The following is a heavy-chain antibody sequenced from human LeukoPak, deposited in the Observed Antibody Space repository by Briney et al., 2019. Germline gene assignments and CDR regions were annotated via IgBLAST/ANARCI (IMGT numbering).Heavy chain of an antibody. CDR1: GFTFRTYG. J-gene: IGHJ4*02. Sequence: PGGSLRLSCAASGFTFRTYGMHWVRRAPGKGLEWMSFVRDDGSTKYYADPVKGRFTISRDNSKSTLYLQMNSLRAEDTAVYFCARTVSSSWGFFDSWGQGTLVTVSS. CDR2: VRDDGSTK. CDR3: ARTVSSSWGFFDS. V-gene: IGHV3-30*02. D-gene: IGHD6-6*01.